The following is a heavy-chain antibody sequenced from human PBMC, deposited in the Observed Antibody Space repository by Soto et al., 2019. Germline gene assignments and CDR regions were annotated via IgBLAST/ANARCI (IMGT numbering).Heavy chain of an antibody. Sequence: EVQLVESGGGLVKPGGSLRLSCAASGFTFSSYSMNWVRQAPGTGLEWVSSISSSSSYIYYADSGKGRFTISRDNAKNSLYLQMNSLRAEDTAVYYCASPGGEAAAGTIYWGQGTLVTVSS. CDR1: GFTFSSYS. CDR3: ASPGGEAAAGTIY. V-gene: IGHV3-21*01. J-gene: IGHJ4*02. D-gene: IGHD6-13*01. CDR2: ISSSSSYI.